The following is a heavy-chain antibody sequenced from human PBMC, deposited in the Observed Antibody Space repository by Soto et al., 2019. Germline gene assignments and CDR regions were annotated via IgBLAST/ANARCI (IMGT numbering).Heavy chain of an antibody. V-gene: IGHV3-74*01. Sequence: EVQLVESGGGLVQPGGSLRLSCAASGFAFSSYWMHWVRQAPGKGLVWVSHINTDGSGTAYADSVRGRFTISRDNAKNTLYLQMNTLRVEDTAVYYCSKVHSSGAASLDYWGQGTLVTVSS. J-gene: IGHJ4*02. CDR1: GFAFSSYW. D-gene: IGHD6-19*01. CDR2: INTDGSGT. CDR3: SKVHSSGAASLDY.